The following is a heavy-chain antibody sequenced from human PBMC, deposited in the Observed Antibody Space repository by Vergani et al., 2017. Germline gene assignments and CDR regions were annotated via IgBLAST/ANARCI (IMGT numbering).Heavy chain of an antibody. CDR3: ARHTTYTDS. D-gene: IGHD1-1*01. CDR1: EYSFGNYW. CDR2: IYPADSDT. V-gene: IGHV5-51*01. J-gene: IGHJ4*02. Sequence: EVELVQSGPEMRKPGESLKISCKGSEYSFGNYWIGWVRQMPGKGLEWMGIIYPADSDTRYSPSFQDQVTLSAAKSISTAFLQWESLKASDTALYYCARHTTYTDSWGQGTLVTVSS.